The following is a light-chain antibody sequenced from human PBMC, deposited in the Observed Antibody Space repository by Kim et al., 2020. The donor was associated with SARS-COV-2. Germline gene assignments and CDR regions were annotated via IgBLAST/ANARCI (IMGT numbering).Light chain of an antibody. CDR1: QSVNSN. V-gene: IGKV3-15*01. Sequence: SPGERVTLSCRASQSVNSNLAWYQQKPGQAPRLLISGASTRATGIPARFSGSGSGTEFTLTISSLQSEDFAVYYCQHYNNWPPWTFGRGTKVDIK. J-gene: IGKJ1*01. CDR2: GAS. CDR3: QHYNNWPPWT.